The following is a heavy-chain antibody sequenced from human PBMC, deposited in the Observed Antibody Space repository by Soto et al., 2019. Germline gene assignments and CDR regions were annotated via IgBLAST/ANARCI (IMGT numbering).Heavy chain of an antibody. V-gene: IGHV3-30*18. Sequence: QVQLVESGGGVVQPGRSLRLSCAGSGFTFSNYGLHWVRQAPGKGPEWVAAISYDGSNEYYADSVKGRFTISRDKSKNMLYLQMDSRRPEDTAVYYCAKDGAPRYCTRSSCHPAGAYWGQGTLVTVFS. CDR2: ISYDGSNE. J-gene: IGHJ4*02. CDR3: AKDGAPRYCTRSSCHPAGAY. D-gene: IGHD2-15*01. CDR1: GFTFSNYG.